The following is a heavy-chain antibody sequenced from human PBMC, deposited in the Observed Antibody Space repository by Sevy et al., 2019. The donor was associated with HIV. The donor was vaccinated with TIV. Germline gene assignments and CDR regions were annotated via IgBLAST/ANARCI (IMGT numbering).Heavy chain of an antibody. V-gene: IGHV3-48*03. CDR2: ISSSGSTI. CDR3: ARDRSITMVRGVIDY. D-gene: IGHD3-10*01. Sequence: GGSLRLSCAASGFTFSSYEMNWVRQAPGKGLEWVSYISSSGSTIYYADSVKGRFTISRDNAKNSLYLQMNSLRAEDTAVYYCARDRSITMVRGVIDYWGQGTLVTVSS. J-gene: IGHJ4*02. CDR1: GFTFSSYE.